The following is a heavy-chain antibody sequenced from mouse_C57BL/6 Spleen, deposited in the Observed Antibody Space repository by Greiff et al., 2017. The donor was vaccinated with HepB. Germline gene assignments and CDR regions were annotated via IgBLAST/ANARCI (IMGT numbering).Heavy chain of an antibody. Sequence: EVKLQQSGPELVKPGASVKMSCKASGYTFTDYNMHWVKQSHGKSLEWIGYINPNNGGTSYNQKFKGKATLTVNKSSSTAYMELRSLTSEDSAVYYCARRRIYYGNYGDYFDYWGQGTTLTVSS. CDR2: INPNNGGT. J-gene: IGHJ2*01. CDR1: GYTFTDYN. V-gene: IGHV1-22*01. D-gene: IGHD2-1*01. CDR3: ARRRIYYGNYGDYFDY.